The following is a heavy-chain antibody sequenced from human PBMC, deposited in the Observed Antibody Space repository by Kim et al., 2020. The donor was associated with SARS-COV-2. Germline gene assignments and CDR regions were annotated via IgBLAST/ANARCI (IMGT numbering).Heavy chain of an antibody. CDR3: ARRGRGGGFHY. CDR1: GASISSSTYH. D-gene: IGHD3-16*01. CDR2: IFYSGNT. V-gene: IGHV4-39*07. J-gene: IGHJ4*02. Sequence: SETLSLTCVVSGASISSSTYHWGWFRQPPGKGLEWIGSIFYSGNTYYNPSLNSRLTMSLDTSKNQFSLRLTSVTAADTATYYCARRGRGGGFHYWGQG.